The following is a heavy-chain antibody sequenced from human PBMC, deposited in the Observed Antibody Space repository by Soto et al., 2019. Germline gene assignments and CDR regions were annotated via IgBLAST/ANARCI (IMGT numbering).Heavy chain of an antibody. D-gene: IGHD2-8*01. Sequence: QVQLQQWGAGLLKPSETLSLTCAVYHGSFSGYYWSWIRQPPGKGLEWIGEINHSGSTNYNPTLESRVTMSVDTSKNQFSLKLSSVTAADTAVYYCARGRSGNRPGCFDPWGQGTLVTVSS. CDR1: HGSFSGYY. V-gene: IGHV4-34*01. J-gene: IGHJ5*02. CDR2: INHSGST. CDR3: ARGRSGNRPGCFDP.